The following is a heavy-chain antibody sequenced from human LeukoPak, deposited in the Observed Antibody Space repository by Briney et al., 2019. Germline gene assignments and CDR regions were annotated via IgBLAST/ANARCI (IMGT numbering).Heavy chain of an antibody. CDR2: IYTSGST. Sequence: PSETLSLTCTVSGGSISSGSYYWSWIRQPAGKGLEWIGRIYTSGSTNYNPSLKSRVTISVDTSKNQFSLKLSSVTAADTAVYYCASASIQGGPAYWGQGTLVTVSS. J-gene: IGHJ4*02. CDR3: ASASIQGGPAY. V-gene: IGHV4-61*02. CDR1: GGSISSGSYY. D-gene: IGHD6-6*01.